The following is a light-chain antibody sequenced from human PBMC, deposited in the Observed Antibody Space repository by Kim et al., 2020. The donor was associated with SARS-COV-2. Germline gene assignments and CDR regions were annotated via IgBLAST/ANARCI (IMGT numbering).Light chain of an antibody. CDR2: GAS. J-gene: IGKJ2*01. CDR3: QQYGSSPPYT. V-gene: IGKV3-20*01. Sequence: EIVLTQSPGTLSLSPGERATLSCRASQSVSSSYLAWYQQKPGQAPRLLIHGASSRATGIPDRFSGSGSGTDFTLTINRLAPEDFAVYYCQQYGSSPPYTFGQGAKLEI. CDR1: QSVSSSY.